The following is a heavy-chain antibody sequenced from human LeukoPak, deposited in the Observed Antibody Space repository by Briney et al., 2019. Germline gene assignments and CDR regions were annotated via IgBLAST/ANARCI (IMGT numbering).Heavy chain of an antibody. Sequence: SETLSLTCTVSGGSITSYYWSWIRQPPGKGLEWIGYIYHSGSTNYNPSLKSRVTISVDTSKNQFSLKLSSVTAADTAVYYCARHYYDSNTYRWFDPWGQGTLVTVFS. CDR1: GGSITSYY. CDR3: ARHYYDSNTYRWFDP. D-gene: IGHD3-22*01. V-gene: IGHV4-59*08. CDR2: IYHSGST. J-gene: IGHJ5*02.